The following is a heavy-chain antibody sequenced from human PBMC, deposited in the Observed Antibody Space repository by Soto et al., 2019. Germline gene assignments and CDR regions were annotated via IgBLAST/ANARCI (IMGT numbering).Heavy chain of an antibody. V-gene: IGHV1-69*08. D-gene: IGHD2-21*02. Sequence: QVQLVQSGAEVKKPGSSVKVSCKASGGTFSSYTISRVRQAPGQGLEWMGRIIPILGIANYAQKFQGRVTITADKSTSTAYMELSSLSSEDTAVYYCARDRLAYCGGDCSSYAFDIWGQGTMVTVSS. CDR1: GGTFSSYT. J-gene: IGHJ3*02. CDR2: IIPILGIA. CDR3: ARDRLAYCGGDCSSYAFDI.